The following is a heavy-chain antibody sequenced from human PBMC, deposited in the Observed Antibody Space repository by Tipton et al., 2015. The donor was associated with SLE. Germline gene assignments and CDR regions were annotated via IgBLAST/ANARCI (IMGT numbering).Heavy chain of an antibody. CDR3: ARGLQIRGGELTKWRSLKGYHFGMDV. CDR1: GFTFSNYN. Sequence: SLRLSCAASGFTFSNYNINWVRQAPGKGLVFVSRISGGGGSTNYADSVKGRFTISRDNAKNTVYLQMNSLRPEDTALYYCARGLQIRGGELTKWRSLKGYHFGMDVWGQGTTVTVSS. CDR2: ISGGGGST. D-gene: IGHD2-15*01. J-gene: IGHJ6*02. V-gene: IGHV3-74*01.